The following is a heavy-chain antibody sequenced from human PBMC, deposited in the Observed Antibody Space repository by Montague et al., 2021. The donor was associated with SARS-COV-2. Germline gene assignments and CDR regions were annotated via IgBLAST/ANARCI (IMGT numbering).Heavy chain of an antibody. J-gene: IGHJ4*02. CDR2: VYHTGST. CDR3: ARASVTGGTPDY. CDR1: GDSIGNGHW. D-gene: IGHD1-26*01. V-gene: IGHV4-4*02. Sequence: SETLSLTCAVSGDSIGNGHWWSWVRQPPGEGLEWIGEVYHTGSTNYNPSLKSRVTISVDMSNDQFSLRVTSVTAADTAVYYCARASVTGGTPDYWGQGSLVTVSS.